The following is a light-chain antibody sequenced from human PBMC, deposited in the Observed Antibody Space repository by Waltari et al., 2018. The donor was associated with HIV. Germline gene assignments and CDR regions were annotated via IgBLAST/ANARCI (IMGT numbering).Light chain of an antibody. J-gene: IGKJ2*01. CDR2: WAS. CDR1: QSVLYSSNNKNY. V-gene: IGKV4-1*01. Sequence: DIVMTKSPDSLVVSLGERATINCKSSQSVLYSSNNKNYLAWYQQKPGQPPKLLIYWASTRESGVPDRFSGSGSGTDFTLTISSLQAEDVAVYYCQQYYSTPYTFGQGTKLEIK. CDR3: QQYYSTPYT.